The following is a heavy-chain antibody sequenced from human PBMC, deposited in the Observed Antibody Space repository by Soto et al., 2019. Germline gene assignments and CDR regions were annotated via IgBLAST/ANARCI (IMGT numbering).Heavy chain of an antibody. Sequence: PSETLSLTCTVSGGSINSGGYYWSWIRQHPGKGLEWIGYIHYSGTTYYNPSLKSRVTISVDTSKNQFSLKLSSVTAADTAVYYCARARRRLGESNTNWFDPWGQGTLVTVSS. CDR3: ARARRRLGESNTNWFDP. CDR2: IHYSGTT. J-gene: IGHJ5*02. CDR1: GGSINSGGYY. V-gene: IGHV4-31*03. D-gene: IGHD3-16*01.